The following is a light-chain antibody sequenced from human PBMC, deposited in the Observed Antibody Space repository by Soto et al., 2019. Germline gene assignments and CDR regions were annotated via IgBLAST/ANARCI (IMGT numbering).Light chain of an antibody. J-gene: IGKJ3*01. CDR2: YVS. CDR3: MQGTHWPLT. CDR1: QSLVSSDGNTY. Sequence: DVVMTQSPLSLPVTLGQPASISCRSSQSLVSSDGNTYLNWFQQRPGQSPRRLIYYVSNRDSGVPDRFSGSGSGTDFTLRISRVEAEDVGVYYCMQGTHWPLTFGPGTKVDIK. V-gene: IGKV2-30*01.